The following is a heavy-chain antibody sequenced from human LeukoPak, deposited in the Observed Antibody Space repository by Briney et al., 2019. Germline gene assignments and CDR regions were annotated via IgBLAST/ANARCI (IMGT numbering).Heavy chain of an antibody. J-gene: IGHJ4*02. V-gene: IGHV3-9*01. CDR2: ISWNSGSI. CDR3: AKGTTATGFDY. CDR1: GFTFDDYA. Sequence: GRSLRLSCAASGFTFDDYAMHWVRQAPGKGLEWVSGISWNSGSIGYADSVKGRFTISRDNAKNSLYLQMNSLRAEDTALYYCAKGTTATGFDYWGQGTLVTVSS. D-gene: IGHD4-17*01.